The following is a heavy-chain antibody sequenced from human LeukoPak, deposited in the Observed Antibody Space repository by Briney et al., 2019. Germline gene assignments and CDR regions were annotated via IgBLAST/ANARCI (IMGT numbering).Heavy chain of an antibody. CDR1: GFTFSNYW. D-gene: IGHD3-22*01. V-gene: IGHV3-74*01. CDR2: INSDGSSR. CDR3: ARDDSVVVKTPSFDY. Sequence: GGSLRLSCAASGFTFSNYWMHWVRQVPGKGLVWVSRINSDGSSRSSADSVKGRFTISRDNAKNTLYLQMNSLRAEDTAVYYCARDDSVVVKTPSFDYWGQGTLVTVSS. J-gene: IGHJ4*02.